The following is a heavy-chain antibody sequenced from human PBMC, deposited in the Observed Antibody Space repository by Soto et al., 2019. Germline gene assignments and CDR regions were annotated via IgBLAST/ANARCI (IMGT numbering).Heavy chain of an antibody. J-gene: IGHJ4*02. V-gene: IGHV3-53*01. Sequence: LGGSLRLSCAASGFTVSRNYMTWVRQAPGKGLEWVSVIYSGGSTYYADSVKGRFTISRDNSKNTLYLQMNSLRADDTAVYYCATSSLAYFDYWGQGTLVTVSS. CDR2: IYSGGST. D-gene: IGHD3-16*02. CDR3: ATSSLAYFDY. CDR1: GFTVSRNY.